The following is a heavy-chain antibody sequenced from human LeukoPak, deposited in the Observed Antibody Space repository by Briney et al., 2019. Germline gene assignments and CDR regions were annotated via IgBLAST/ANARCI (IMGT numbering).Heavy chain of an antibody. CDR1: GFTFNNHA. Sequence: GGSLRLSCAASGFTFNNHAMSWVRQAPGKGLEWVSAIGDNGGDTKYADSVKGRFTISRDNSKNTLYLQMNSLRVEDTAIYYCGKDWKLDYWGQGTLVTVSS. J-gene: IGHJ4*02. V-gene: IGHV3-23*01. CDR3: GKDWKLDY. CDR2: IGDNGGDT. D-gene: IGHD1-1*01.